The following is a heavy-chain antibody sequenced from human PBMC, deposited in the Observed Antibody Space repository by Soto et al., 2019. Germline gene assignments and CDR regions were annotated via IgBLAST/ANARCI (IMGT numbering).Heavy chain of an antibody. CDR2: MNPNSGNT. Sequence: GASVYVSCKASGYTFTSYDINWVRQPTGQGLEWMGWMNPNSGNTGYAQKFQGRVTTTRNTSISTAYMELSSLRSEDTAVYYCARNKYYYDSSGYYYFDYWGQGTLVTVSS. V-gene: IGHV1-8*01. J-gene: IGHJ4*02. CDR1: GYTFTSYD. D-gene: IGHD3-22*01. CDR3: ARNKYYYDSSGYYYFDY.